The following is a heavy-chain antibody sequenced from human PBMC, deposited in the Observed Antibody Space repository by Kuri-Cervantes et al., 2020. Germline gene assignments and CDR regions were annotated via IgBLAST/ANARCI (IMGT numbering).Heavy chain of an antibody. V-gene: IGHV3-53*01. D-gene: IGHD4-17*01. CDR1: GFTVSSNY. CDR2: IYSGGST. Sequence: GESLKISCAASGFTVSSNYMSWVRQAPGKGLEWVSVIYSGGSTYYADSVKGRFTISRDNARNSLRAEDTAVYYCASNGYGDPFDYWGQGTLVTVSS. CDR3: ASNGYGDPFDY. J-gene: IGHJ4*02.